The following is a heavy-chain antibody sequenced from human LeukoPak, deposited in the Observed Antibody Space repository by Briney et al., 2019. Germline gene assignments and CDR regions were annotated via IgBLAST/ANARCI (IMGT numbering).Heavy chain of an antibody. CDR1: EYTFTGYY. CDR3: ARAAGYEDFDY. V-gene: IGHV1-2*02. CDR2: INPNSGGT. Sequence: ASVKVSCKASEYTFTGYYMHWVRQAPGQGLEWMGWINPNSGGTNYAQKFQGRVTMTRDTSISTAYMELSSLRSEDTAVYYCARAAGYEDFDYWGQGTLVTVSS. J-gene: IGHJ4*02. D-gene: IGHD5-12*01.